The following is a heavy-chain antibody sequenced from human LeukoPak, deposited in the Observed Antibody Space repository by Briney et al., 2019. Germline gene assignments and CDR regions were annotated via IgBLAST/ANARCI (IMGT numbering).Heavy chain of an antibody. CDR1: GYTFTNYG. Sequence: ASVNVSCKASGYTFTNYGFSWLRQAPGQGLEWMGWVSTSNVNTDYAQNLQGRVTMTTDTSTSTVYMELRSLRPDDTAVYYCARDHLGSGSYSSGERVFWGQGTLVTVSS. CDR3: ARDHLGSGSYSSGERVF. J-gene: IGHJ4*02. V-gene: IGHV1-18*01. CDR2: VSTSNVNT. D-gene: IGHD1-26*01.